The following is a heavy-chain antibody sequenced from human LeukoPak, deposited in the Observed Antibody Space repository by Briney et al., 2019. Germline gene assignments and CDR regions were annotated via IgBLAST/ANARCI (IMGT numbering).Heavy chain of an antibody. CDR3: ARGNHVIDVPARDDAFDI. V-gene: IGHV1-18*04. CDR1: GYTFTSYG. D-gene: IGHD3-10*02. J-gene: IGHJ3*02. Sequence: SVKVSCKASGYTFTSYGISWVRQAPGQGLEWMGWISAYNGNTNYAQKLQGRVTTTTDTSTSTAYMELRSLRSDDTAVYYCARGNHVIDVPARDDAFDIWGQGTMVTVSS. CDR2: ISAYNGNT.